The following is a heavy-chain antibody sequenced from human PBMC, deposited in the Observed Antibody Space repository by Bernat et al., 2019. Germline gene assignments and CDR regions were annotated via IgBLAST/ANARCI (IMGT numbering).Heavy chain of an antibody. Sequence: QVQLVQSGAEVKKPGASVKVSCKASGYTFTSYGISWVRQAPGQGLEWMGWINAGNGDTKYSQKFQGRVTITRDTSASTAYMELSSLRSEDTAVYSCARGYCSSTSCQYYFDFWGQGTLVTVSS. D-gene: IGHD2-2*01. CDR1: GYTFTSYG. CDR2: INAGNGDT. CDR3: ARGYCSSTSCQYYFDF. V-gene: IGHV1-18*01. J-gene: IGHJ4*02.